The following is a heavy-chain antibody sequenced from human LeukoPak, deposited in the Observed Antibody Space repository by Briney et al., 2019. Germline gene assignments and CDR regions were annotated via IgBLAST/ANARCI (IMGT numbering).Heavy chain of an antibody. Sequence: GESLRLSCAASGFTFSSYAMTWVRQAPGKGLEWVSGISWNSGSIGYADSVKGRFTISRDNAKNSLYLQMNSLRAEDTALYYCAKDTDWGQGTLVTVSS. CDR1: GFTFSSYA. V-gene: IGHV3-9*01. CDR3: AKDTD. J-gene: IGHJ4*02. CDR2: ISWNSGSI.